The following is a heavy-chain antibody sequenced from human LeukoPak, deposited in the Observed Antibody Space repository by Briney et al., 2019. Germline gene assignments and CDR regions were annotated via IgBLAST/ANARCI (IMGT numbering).Heavy chain of an antibody. J-gene: IGHJ5*02. V-gene: IGHV5-51*01. CDR1: GFRFASSW. CDR3: ARLRDLYYYGSGSYQNWFDP. D-gene: IGHD3-10*01. Sequence: GESLKISCEGFGFRFASSWIAWVRQMPGKGLEWMGIIYPGDSDTRYSPSFQGQVTISADTSISTAYLQWSSLKASDTAMYYCARLRDLYYYGSGSYQNWFDPWGQGTLVTVSS. CDR2: IYPGDSDT.